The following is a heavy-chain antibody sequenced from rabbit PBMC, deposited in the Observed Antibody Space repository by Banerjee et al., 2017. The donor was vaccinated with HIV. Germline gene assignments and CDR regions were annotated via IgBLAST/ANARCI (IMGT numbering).Heavy chain of an antibody. J-gene: IGHJ4*01. CDR3: ARDGSGVDLYFNL. CDR1: GFSFSGNYY. V-gene: IGHV1S40*01. Sequence: QQLEESGGGLVKPGASLTLTCTASGFSFSGNYYMCWVRQAPGKGLEWVACIGADSYGRTYYASWAKGRFTISKASSTTVTLQMTSLTAADTATYFCARDGSGVDLYFNLWGPGTLVTVS. CDR2: IGADSYGRT. D-gene: IGHD4-1*01.